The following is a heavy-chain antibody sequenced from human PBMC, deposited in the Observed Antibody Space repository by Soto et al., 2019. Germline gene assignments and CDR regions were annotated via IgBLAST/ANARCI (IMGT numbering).Heavy chain of an antibody. D-gene: IGHD7-27*01. CDR1: WGTIISGGYS. Sequence: TLCVTYDVVWGTIISGGYSWSWIRQPPGKGLEWIGYIYHSGSTYYNPSLKSRVTISVDRSKNQFSLKLSSVTAADTAVYYCARVPGPWGQGTLVTVYS. J-gene: IGHJ5*02. CDR2: IYHSGST. V-gene: IGHV4-30-2*01. CDR3: ARVPGP.